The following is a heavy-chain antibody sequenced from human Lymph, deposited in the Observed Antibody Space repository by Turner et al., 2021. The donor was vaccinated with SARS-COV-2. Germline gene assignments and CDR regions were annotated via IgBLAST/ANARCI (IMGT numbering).Heavy chain of an antibody. D-gene: IGHD6-13*01. CDR3: ARDDINTLIAAAVPFDY. Sequence: QVQLVESGGGVVQPARPLRLSCSASGFTFCSYGMHWVRQAPGKGLEWVAVIWYDGSNKYYADSVKGRFTIARDNSKNTLYLQMNSLRAEDTAVYYCARDDINTLIAAAVPFDYWGQGTLVTVSS. CDR1: GFTFCSYG. J-gene: IGHJ4*02. CDR2: IWYDGSNK. V-gene: IGHV3-33*01.